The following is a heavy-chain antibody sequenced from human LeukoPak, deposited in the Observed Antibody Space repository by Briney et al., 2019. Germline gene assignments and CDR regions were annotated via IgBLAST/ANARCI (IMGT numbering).Heavy chain of an antibody. Sequence: GGSLRLSCAASGFTFSSYWMSWVRQAPGKGLEWVAYIKQDGSDKYYVDSVKGRFTISKDNAKNSLYLQMNSLRDEDSAVYYCARANYCFDYWGQGTLVTVSS. V-gene: IGHV3-7*01. CDR3: ARANYCFDY. CDR2: IKQDGSDK. D-gene: IGHD5-24*01. CDR1: GFTFSSYW. J-gene: IGHJ4*02.